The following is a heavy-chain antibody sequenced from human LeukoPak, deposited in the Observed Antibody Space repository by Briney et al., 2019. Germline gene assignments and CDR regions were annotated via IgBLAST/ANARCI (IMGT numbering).Heavy chain of an antibody. J-gene: IGHJ4*02. Sequence: ASVKVSCKASGYPFTSYGVTWVRQAPGQGLEWMGWISVYNGNTKSAQKLQGRVTMTTDTSTSTAYMELRSLRSDGTAVYYCARAHHSLAGDLYYFDYWGQGALVTVSS. CDR1: GYPFTSYG. CDR3: ARAHHSLAGDLYYFDY. V-gene: IGHV1-18*01. CDR2: ISVYNGNT. D-gene: IGHD4-17*01.